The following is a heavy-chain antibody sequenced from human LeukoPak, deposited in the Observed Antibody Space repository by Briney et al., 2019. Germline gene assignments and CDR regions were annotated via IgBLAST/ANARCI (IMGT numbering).Heavy chain of an antibody. CDR2: ISAYNGNT. D-gene: IGHD4-17*01. CDR3: ARERHGDYID. CDR1: GYTFTNYG. Sequence: ASVKVSCKASGYTFTNYGISWVRQAPGQGLEWMGWISAYNGNTHYAQNLQGRVTMTTDTSTSTAYMELRSLRSDDTAVYYCARERHGDYIDWGQGTLVTVSS. J-gene: IGHJ4*02. V-gene: IGHV1-18*01.